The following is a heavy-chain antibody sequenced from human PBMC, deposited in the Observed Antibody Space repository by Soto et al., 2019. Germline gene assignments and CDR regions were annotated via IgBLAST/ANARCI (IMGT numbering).Heavy chain of an antibody. V-gene: IGHV3-15*05. Sequence: GGSLRLSCAGSGFAFSNAWISWVRHVPGKGLEWVGRIKSKALGGTTDFAAPVRGRFAITRDDSRNVAYMQMNSLYTEDTAVYYCSTDSYRTMIEVRFDYWGHGTLVTVSS. CDR2: IKSKALGGTT. CDR1: GFAFSNAW. J-gene: IGHJ4*01. CDR3: STDSYRTMIEVRFDY. D-gene: IGHD3-22*01.